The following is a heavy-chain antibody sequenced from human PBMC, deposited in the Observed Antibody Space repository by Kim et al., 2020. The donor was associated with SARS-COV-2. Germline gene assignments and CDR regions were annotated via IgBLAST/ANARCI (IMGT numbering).Heavy chain of an antibody. V-gene: IGHV4-34*01. CDR3: AREARGILGGFFDY. Sequence: SETLSLTCAVYGGSFSGYYWSWIRQPPGKGLEWIGEINHSGSTNYNPSLKSRVTISVDTSKNQFSLKLSSVTAADTAVYYCAREARGILGGFFDYWGQGTLVTVSS. CDR2: INHSGST. CDR1: GGSFSGYY. D-gene: IGHD3-16*01. J-gene: IGHJ4*02.